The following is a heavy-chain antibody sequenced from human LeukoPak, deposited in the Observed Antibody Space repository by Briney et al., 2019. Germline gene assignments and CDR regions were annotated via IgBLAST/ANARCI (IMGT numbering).Heavy chain of an antibody. J-gene: IGHJ4*02. CDR3: VRVALYYYDSESYYFFEH. CDR2: IKQDGTEK. Sequence: GGSLRLSCAASGFTFSSYWMSWVRQAPGKGLEWVANIKQDGTEKYYVDSVKGRFTISRDNAKNSLYLQMNTLRVEDTAIYYCVRVALYYYDSESYYFFEHWGQGTPVTASS. V-gene: IGHV3-7*01. D-gene: IGHD3-10*01. CDR1: GFTFSSYW.